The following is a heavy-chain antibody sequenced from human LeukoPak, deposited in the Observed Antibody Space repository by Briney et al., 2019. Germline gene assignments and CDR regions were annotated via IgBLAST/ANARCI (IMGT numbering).Heavy chain of an antibody. CDR3: AKGNVAVLVGTKFDS. D-gene: IGHD2-8*01. Sequence: GGSLRLSCAASGFSFSGYAMYWVRQAPGKGLEWVASISGTGTITYYTDSVKGRFIVSRANFENILYLQMNNLRDGDTAVYYFAKGNVAVLVGTKFDSWGQGILATVAS. CDR1: GFSFSGYA. V-gene: IGHV3-23*01. J-gene: IGHJ4*02. CDR2: ISGTGTIT.